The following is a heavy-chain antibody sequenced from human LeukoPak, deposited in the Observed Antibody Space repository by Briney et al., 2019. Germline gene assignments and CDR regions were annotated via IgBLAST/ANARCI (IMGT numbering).Heavy chain of an antibody. Sequence: SVKVSCKASGGTFSSYAISWVRQAPGQGLEWMGGIIPIFGTANYAQKFQGRVTITADESTSTAYMELSSLRSEDTAVYYCETQGRGEQLVEYYFDYWGQGTLVTVSS. CDR1: GGTFSSYA. D-gene: IGHD6-13*01. J-gene: IGHJ4*02. CDR2: IIPIFGTA. V-gene: IGHV1-69*13. CDR3: ETQGRGEQLVEYYFDY.